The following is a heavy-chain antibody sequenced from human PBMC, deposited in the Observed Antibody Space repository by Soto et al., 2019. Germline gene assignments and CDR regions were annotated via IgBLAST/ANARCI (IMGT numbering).Heavy chain of an antibody. CDR2: ISWNSGSI. V-gene: IGHV3-9*01. CDR3: AKDMGYDSAVSDDDTDYGMDV. J-gene: IGHJ6*02. Sequence: EVQLVESGGGLVQPGRSLRLSCAASGFTFDDYAMHWVRQAPGKGLEWVSGISWNSGSIGYADSVKGRFTISRDNAKNSLYLQMNSLRAEDTALYYCAKDMGYDSAVSDDDTDYGMDVWGQGTTVTVSS. CDR1: GFTFDDYA. D-gene: IGHD3-22*01.